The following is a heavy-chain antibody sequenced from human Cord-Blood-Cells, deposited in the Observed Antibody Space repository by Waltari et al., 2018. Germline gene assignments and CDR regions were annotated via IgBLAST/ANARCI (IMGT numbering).Heavy chain of an antibody. J-gene: IGHJ4*02. CDR1: GFPFSSYS. Sequence: EVQLVESGGGLVKPGGSLGLSGAASGFPFSSYSMNGVTQPPGKGVGWGTSSGSSSSYRDYADSVKGRFTISRDNAKNSRYLQMNSLRAEDTAVYYCARVGNYYGSGSFDYWGQGALVTVSS. V-gene: IGHV3-21*01. CDR3: ARVGNYYGSGSFDY. D-gene: IGHD3-10*01. CDR2: SGSSSSYR.